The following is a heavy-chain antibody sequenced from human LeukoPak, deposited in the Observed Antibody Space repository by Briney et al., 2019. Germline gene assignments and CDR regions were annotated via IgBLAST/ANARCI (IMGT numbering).Heavy chain of an antibody. CDR3: ARVPSDYYGSGSYPIDY. Sequence: PGRSLRLSCAASGFTFSSYAMHWVRQGPGKGLEWVAVISYDGSYKYYADSVKGRFTISRDNSRNTLDLQMNTLRAEDTAVYYCARVPSDYYGSGSYPIDYWGQRTLVTVSS. CDR1: GFTFSSYA. V-gene: IGHV3-30*01. CDR2: ISYDGSYK. J-gene: IGHJ4*02. D-gene: IGHD3-10*01.